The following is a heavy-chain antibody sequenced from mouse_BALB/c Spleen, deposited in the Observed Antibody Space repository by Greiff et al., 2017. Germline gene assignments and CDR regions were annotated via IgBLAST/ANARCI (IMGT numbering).Heavy chain of an antibody. Sequence: VQLQQSGTVLARPGASVKMSCKASGYTFTSYWMHWVKQRPGQGLEWIGAIYPGNSDTSYNQKFKGKAKLTAVTSTSTAYMELSSLTNEDSAVYYCTRGYGNYSYYYAMDYWGQGTSVTVSS. D-gene: IGHD2-10*02. CDR3: TRGYGNYSYYYAMDY. CDR2: IYPGNSDT. CDR1: GYTFTSYW. V-gene: IGHV1-5*01. J-gene: IGHJ4*01.